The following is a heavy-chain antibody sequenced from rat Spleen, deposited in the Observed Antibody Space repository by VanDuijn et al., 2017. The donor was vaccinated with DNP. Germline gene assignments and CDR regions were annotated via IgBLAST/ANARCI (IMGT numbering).Heavy chain of an antibody. D-gene: IGHD1-1*01. Sequence: EVQLVESGGGLVQPGRSMKLSCAASGFTFSNYDMAWVRQAPTKGLEWVASISYDGRSTYYRDSVKGRFTISRDNAKSTLYLQMDSLRSEDTATYYWTTGVVDYWGQGVMVTVSS. CDR3: TTGVVDY. CDR2: ISYDGRST. CDR1: GFTFSNYD. J-gene: IGHJ2*01. V-gene: IGHV5-20*01.